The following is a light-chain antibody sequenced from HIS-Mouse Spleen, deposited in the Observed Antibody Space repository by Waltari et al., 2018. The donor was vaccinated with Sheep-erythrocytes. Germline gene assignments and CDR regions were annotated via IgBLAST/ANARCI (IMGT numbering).Light chain of an antibody. CDR1: SSDVGGYNY. CDR2: DVS. J-gene: IGLJ3*02. Sequence: QSALTQPRSVSGSPGQSVTISCTGTSSDVGGYNYVSWYQQHPGKAPKLMIYDVSKRPSWVPDRFSGSKSRNPASLTISGLQAEDEADYYCCSYAGSYTWVFGGGTKLTVL. V-gene: IGLV2-11*01. CDR3: CSYAGSYTWV.